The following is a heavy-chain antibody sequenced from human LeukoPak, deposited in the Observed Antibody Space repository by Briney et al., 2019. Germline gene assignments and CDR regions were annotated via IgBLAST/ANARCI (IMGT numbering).Heavy chain of an antibody. Sequence: PGGSLRLSCAASGFTFSSYSMDWVRQAPGKGLEWVSSISSSSSYIYYADSVKGRFTISRDNAKNSLYLQMNSLRAEDTALYYCARERDSSGCYDYWGQGTLVTVSS. J-gene: IGHJ4*02. D-gene: IGHD6-19*01. CDR1: GFTFSSYS. CDR3: ARERDSSGCYDY. CDR2: ISSSSSYI. V-gene: IGHV3-21*04.